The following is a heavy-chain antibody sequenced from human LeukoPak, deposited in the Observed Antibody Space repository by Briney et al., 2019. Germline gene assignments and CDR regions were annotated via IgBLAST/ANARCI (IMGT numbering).Heavy chain of an antibody. CDR2: ITIGGSFI. Sequence: PGGSLRLSCAASGFSFGTYTMNWVRQAPGKGLQWVSSITIGGSFIYYADSVKGRFTISRDDAKKSLSLQMNSLRAEDTAVYFCSRDEYSSSPTEYNGMDVWGQGTTVTVSS. J-gene: IGHJ6*02. CDR1: GFSFGTYT. V-gene: IGHV3-21*01. CDR3: SRDEYSSSPTEYNGMDV. D-gene: IGHD6-6*01.